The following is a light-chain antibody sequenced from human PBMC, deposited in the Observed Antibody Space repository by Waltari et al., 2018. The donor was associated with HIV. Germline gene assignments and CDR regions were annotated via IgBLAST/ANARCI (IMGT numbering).Light chain of an antibody. J-gene: IGLJ2*01. Sequence: QSVLTQPPSVSGAPGQGVTLSCNGSSSNIGARYGVQWYQQLPGTAPKLLIFGNTHRPSGVPDRVSGSRSGTSASLAITGLQAEDEADYYCQSYDSSLSGSVFGGGTKLTVL. CDR2: GNT. V-gene: IGLV1-40*01. CDR3: QSYDSSLSGSV. CDR1: SSNIGARYG.